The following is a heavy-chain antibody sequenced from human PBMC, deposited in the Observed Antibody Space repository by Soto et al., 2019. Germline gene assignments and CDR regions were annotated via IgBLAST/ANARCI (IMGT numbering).Heavy chain of an antibody. V-gene: IGHV1-69*13. CDR2: SIPIFGTA. CDR3: GAPRGYSGYDGFDY. J-gene: IGHJ4*02. CDR1: GWTYRSYA. Sequence: AVKVPCRDSGWTYRSYAISWLRQSAGQGLEWMGGSIPIFGTANYAQKFQGRVTITADESTSTAYMELSSLRSEDTAVYYCGAPRGYSGYDGFDYWGQGTLVTVSS. D-gene: IGHD5-12*01.